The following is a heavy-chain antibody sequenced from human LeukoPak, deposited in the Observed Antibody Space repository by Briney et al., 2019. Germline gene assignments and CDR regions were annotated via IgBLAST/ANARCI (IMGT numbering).Heavy chain of an antibody. V-gene: IGHV4-39*01. CDR2: IYYNGDA. CDR1: GGSISSSDYF. CDR3: ARLRGYYFDY. Sequence: PSETLSLTCSVSGGSISSSDYFWGWIRQPPGKGLEWIGSIYYNGDAYYSPSLKSRVTISVDTSNNQFSLKLSSVTAADTALYYCARLRGYYFDYWGQGILVTVSS. J-gene: IGHJ4*02.